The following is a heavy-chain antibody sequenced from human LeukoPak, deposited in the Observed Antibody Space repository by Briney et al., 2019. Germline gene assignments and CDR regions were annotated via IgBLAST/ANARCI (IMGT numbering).Heavy chain of an antibody. CDR3: ARGSGWLTDH. V-gene: IGHV4-61*01. J-gene: IGHJ4*02. Sequence: SETLSLTCTVSGGSVTSGTYFLNWIRQAPGKGLEWIGYIDYNGRTNYNPSLKSRVTISVGTSKNQFSLKVNSVTATDAAVYYCARGSGWLTDHWGQGTLVTVSS. D-gene: IGHD6-19*01. CDR1: GGSVTSGTYF. CDR2: IDYNGRT.